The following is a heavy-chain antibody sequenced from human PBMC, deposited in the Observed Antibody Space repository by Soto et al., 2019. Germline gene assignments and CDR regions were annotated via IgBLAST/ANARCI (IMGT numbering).Heavy chain of an antibody. CDR2: ISSSSSTI. CDR3: ARERSDTAMVDY. Sequence: GGSLRLSCAASGFTFSSYSMNCVRQARGKGLEWVSYISSSSSTIYYADSVKGRFTISRDNAKNSLYLQMNSLRDEDTAVYYSARERSDTAMVDYWGQGTLVTVSS. J-gene: IGHJ4*02. D-gene: IGHD5-18*01. V-gene: IGHV3-48*02. CDR1: GFTFSSYS.